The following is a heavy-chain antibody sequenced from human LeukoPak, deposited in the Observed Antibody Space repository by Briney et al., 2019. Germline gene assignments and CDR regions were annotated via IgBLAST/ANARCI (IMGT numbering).Heavy chain of an antibody. V-gene: IGHV4-34*01. J-gene: IGHJ5*02. D-gene: IGHD6-13*01. CDR3: ARAGIVATGTCWFDP. CDR2: INHSGST. Sequence: SETLSLTCAVYGGSFSGYYWSWIRQPPGKGLEWIGEINHSGSTNYNPSLKSRVTISVDTSKNQFSLKLSSVTAADTAVYYCARAGIVATGTCWFDPWGQGTLVTVSS. CDR1: GGSFSGYY.